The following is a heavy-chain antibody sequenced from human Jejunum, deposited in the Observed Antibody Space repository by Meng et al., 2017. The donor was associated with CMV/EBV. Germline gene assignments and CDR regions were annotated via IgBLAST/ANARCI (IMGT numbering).Heavy chain of an antibody. J-gene: IGHJ3*02. V-gene: IGHV4-61*01. CDR2: IYYSGST. CDR1: SVSSGYYY. D-gene: IGHD4-17*01. Sequence: SVSSGYYYWSWIRQPPGKELELIGYIYYSGSTHYNPSLKSRVTISVDTSKNQFSLKLSSVTATDTAVYYCASLPTTVSTDDAFDIWGRGTMVTVSS. CDR3: ASLPTTVSTDDAFDI.